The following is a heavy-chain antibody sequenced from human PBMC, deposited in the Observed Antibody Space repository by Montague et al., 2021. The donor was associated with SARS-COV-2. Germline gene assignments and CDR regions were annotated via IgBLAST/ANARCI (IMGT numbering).Heavy chain of an antibody. CDR3: AKEREVVRAARTLVAFDL. CDR2: INNSETA. J-gene: IGHJ3*01. Sequence: SETLSLTCAVYGGSFSVYYWSWLRQSPRSGWGGIAEINNSETANFNRPPKSQARIPEDTSKNQFTLKLTSVTAAETAMYYCAKEREVVRAARTLVAFDLWGQGTMVTVSS. V-gene: IGHV4-34*01. CDR1: GGSFSVYY. D-gene: IGHD2-2*01.